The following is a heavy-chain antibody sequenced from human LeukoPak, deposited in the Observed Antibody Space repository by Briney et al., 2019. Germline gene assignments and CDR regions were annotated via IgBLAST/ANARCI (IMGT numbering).Heavy chain of an antibody. V-gene: IGHV3-23*01. J-gene: IGHJ4*02. Sequence: GGSLRLSCAASGFTFSRYAMSWVRQAPGKGLEWVSTITGSGGTTYYADSVKGRFTISRDNSKNTLYLQMNSLRAEDTAVYYCARDMAYYYDSSGFIYYFDYWGQGTLVTVSS. CDR2: ITGSGGTT. CDR3: ARDMAYYYDSSGFIYYFDY. D-gene: IGHD3-22*01. CDR1: GFTFSRYA.